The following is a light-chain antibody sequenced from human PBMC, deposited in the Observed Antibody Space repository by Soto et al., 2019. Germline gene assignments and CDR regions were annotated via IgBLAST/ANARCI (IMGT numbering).Light chain of an antibody. CDR2: GAS. J-gene: IGKJ1*01. V-gene: IGKV3-20*01. CDR3: QQYHSSPRT. CDR1: QSFGSGF. Sequence: EIVLTQSPGTLSLSPGERATLSCRASQSFGSGFLAWYQQKPGQAPRLVIYGASSRATGIPDRFSGSGSGTDFTLTISRLEPEDFAVYYCQQYHSSPRTFGQGTKVEFE.